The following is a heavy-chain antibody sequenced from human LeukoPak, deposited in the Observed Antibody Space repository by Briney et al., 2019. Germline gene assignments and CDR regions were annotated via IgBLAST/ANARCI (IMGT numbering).Heavy chain of an antibody. CDR2: IYPGDSDT. J-gene: IGHJ4*02. D-gene: IGHD3-10*01. V-gene: IGHV5-51*01. CDR3: ARHPAPYGWGSYPLYFDY. CDR1: GYSFTGYW. Sequence: GESLKISCEGSGYSFTGYWIGWVRQMPGKGLEWMGIIYPGDSDTRYSPSFQGQVTISADKSINTAYLQWSSLTASDTAMYYCARHPAPYGWGSYPLYFDYWGQGALVTVSS.